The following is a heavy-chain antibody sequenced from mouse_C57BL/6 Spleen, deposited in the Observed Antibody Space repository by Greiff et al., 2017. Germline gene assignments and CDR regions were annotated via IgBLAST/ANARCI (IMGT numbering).Heavy chain of an antibody. CDR1: GFSLTSYG. V-gene: IGHV2-2*01. D-gene: IGHD1-1*01. Sequence: VQRVESGPGLVQPSQSLSITCPVSGFSLTSYGVHWVRQSPGKGLEWLGVIWSGGSTDYNAAFISRLSISKDNSKGQVFFKMNSLQADDTAIYYCARNPLDYYGSSYWYFDVWGTGTTVTVSS. J-gene: IGHJ1*03. CDR3: ARNPLDYYGSSYWYFDV. CDR2: IWSGGST.